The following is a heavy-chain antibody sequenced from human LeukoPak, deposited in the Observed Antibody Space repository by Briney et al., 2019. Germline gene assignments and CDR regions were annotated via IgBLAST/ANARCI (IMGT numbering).Heavy chain of an antibody. Sequence: SQTLSLTCTVSGGSISSGSYYWSWIRQPAGKGLEWIGRIYTSGSTNYNPSLKSRVTISVDTSKNQFSLKLSSVTAADTAVYYCARDFPYYYGSGSYYFDYWGQGTLVTVSS. CDR1: GGSISSGSYY. D-gene: IGHD3-10*01. V-gene: IGHV4-61*02. CDR3: ARDFPYYYGSGSYYFDY. CDR2: IYTSGST. J-gene: IGHJ4*02.